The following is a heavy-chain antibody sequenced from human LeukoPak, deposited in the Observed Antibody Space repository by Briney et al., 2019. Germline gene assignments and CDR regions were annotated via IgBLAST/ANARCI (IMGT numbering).Heavy chain of an antibody. CDR2: VSYSGNT. CDR1: GGSISSRDYY. J-gene: IGHJ6*03. D-gene: IGHD2-21*01. V-gene: IGHV4-39*01. CDR3: ARLCREGDHTPHYYYYYMDV. Sequence: PSETLSLTCTVSGGSISSRDYYWVWIRQPPGKGLEWIGSVSYSGNTYYNASLKSRVTISEDTSKNQFSLKLSSVTAADTAVYYCARLCREGDHTPHYYYYYMDVWGKGTTVTVSS.